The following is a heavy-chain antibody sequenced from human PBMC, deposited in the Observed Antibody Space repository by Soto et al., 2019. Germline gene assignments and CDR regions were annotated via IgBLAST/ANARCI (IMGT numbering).Heavy chain of an antibody. CDR3: AKGPSNYDFGSGDSNWFDP. J-gene: IGHJ5*02. CDR2: ISGSGGST. Sequence: EVQLLESGGGLVQPGGSLRLSCAASGFTFSSYAMSWVRQAPGKGLEWVSAISGSGGSTYYADSVKGRFTISRDNSKNTLYLQMNSLRGEDTAVYYCAKGPSNYDFGSGDSNWFDPWGQGTLVTVSS. V-gene: IGHV3-23*01. D-gene: IGHD3-3*01. CDR1: GFTFSSYA.